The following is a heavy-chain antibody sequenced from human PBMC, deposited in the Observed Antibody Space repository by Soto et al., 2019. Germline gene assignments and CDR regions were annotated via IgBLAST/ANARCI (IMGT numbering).Heavy chain of an antibody. D-gene: IGHD6-6*01. J-gene: IGHJ3*02. CDR2: ISSSSSYI. CDR3: ARDESNAFDI. V-gene: IGHV3-21*01. CDR1: GFTFSSYS. Sequence: GGSLRLSCAASGFTFSSYSMNWVRQAPGKGLEWVSSISSSSSYIYYADSVKGRFTISRDNTKNSLYLQMNSLRAEDTAVYYCARDESNAFDIWGQGTMVTVSS.